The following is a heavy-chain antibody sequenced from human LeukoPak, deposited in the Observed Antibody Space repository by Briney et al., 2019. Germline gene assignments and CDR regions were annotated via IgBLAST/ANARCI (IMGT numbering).Heavy chain of an antibody. J-gene: IGHJ4*01. V-gene: IGHV3-53*01. Sequence: GGSLRLSCAASGFTVSRYYMSWVRQAPGKGLEWVSTIYSAGSAYYADSVTGRFSISRDNSNNTLYLHMNSLGAVDTAVYYCARGIYGPYYFDYWGQGTLVTVSS. D-gene: IGHD2/OR15-2a*01. CDR1: GFTVSRYY. CDR3: ARGIYGPYYFDY. CDR2: IYSAGSA.